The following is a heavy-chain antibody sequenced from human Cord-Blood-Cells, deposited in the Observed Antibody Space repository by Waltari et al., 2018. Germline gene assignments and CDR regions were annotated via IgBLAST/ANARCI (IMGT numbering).Heavy chain of an antibody. CDR2: IYYSGST. V-gene: IGHV4-39*01. D-gene: IGHD2-2*01. Sequence: QLQLQESGPGLVKPSETLSLTCTVSGGSISSSSYYWGWIRQPPGKGLEWIGSIYYSGSTYYNPSLKSRVTISVDTSTNQFSLKLSAVTAADTAVYYCARRGFVVVPAAIDYWDQGTLVTVSS. J-gene: IGHJ4*02. CDR1: GGSISSSSYY. CDR3: ARRGFVVVPAAIDY.